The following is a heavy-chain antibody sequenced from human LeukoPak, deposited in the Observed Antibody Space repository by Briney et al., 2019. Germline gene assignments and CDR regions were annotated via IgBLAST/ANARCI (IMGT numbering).Heavy chain of an antibody. CDR2: VFYTGTT. D-gene: IGHD3-10*01. Sequence: SETLSLTCTVSGGSINSYYWSWIRQPAGKGLEWIGTVFYTGTTYYNPSLKSRVTISVDTSNNQFSLKLSSVTAADTALYYCARQVLLAFDYWGQGALVTVSS. V-gene: IGHV4-59*05. CDR1: GGSINSYY. J-gene: IGHJ4*02. CDR3: ARQVLLAFDY.